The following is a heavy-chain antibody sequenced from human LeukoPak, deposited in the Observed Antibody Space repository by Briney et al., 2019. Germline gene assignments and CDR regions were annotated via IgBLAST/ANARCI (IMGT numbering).Heavy chain of an antibody. V-gene: IGHV3-23*01. CDR3: AKGGYTTWFAP. Sequence: GGSLRLSCAASGFIFSDFSMSWVRQAPRKGLEWVSTIRANGRDTYCADSVKGRFTISRDNSKNALYLEMNSLRAVDTAVYYCAKGGYTTWFAPWGQGTLVTVSS. CDR1: GFIFSDFS. CDR2: IRANGRDT. J-gene: IGHJ5*02. D-gene: IGHD2-15*01.